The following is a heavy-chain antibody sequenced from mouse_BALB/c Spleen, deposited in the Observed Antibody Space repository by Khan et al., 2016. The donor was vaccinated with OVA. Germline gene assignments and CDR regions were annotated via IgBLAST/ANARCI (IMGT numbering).Heavy chain of an antibody. CDR1: GYSITSDYA. D-gene: IGHD2-3*01. Sequence: EVQLQESGPGLVKPSQSLSLTCTVTGYSITSDYAWNWIRQFPGNKLEWMGYISYSGSTNYNPALKSRISITRDPSKNQFFLQLNSVTTEDTATYYCARDGYRYNYAMDYWGQGTSVTVSS. CDR3: ARDGYRYNYAMDY. V-gene: IGHV3-2*02. J-gene: IGHJ4*01. CDR2: ISYSGST.